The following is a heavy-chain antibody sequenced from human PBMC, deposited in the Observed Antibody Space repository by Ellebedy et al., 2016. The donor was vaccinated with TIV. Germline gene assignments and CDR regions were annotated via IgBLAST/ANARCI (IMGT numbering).Heavy chain of an antibody. V-gene: IGHV3-74*01. Sequence: PGGSLRLSCAASGFPFSNYWMHWVRQAPGKGLVWVSRINGAGSSTSYADSVKDRFTISRDNAKNTLYLQMNSLRVEDTGVYYCARDWHYSPDYWGQGTLVTVSS. CDR2: INGAGSST. D-gene: IGHD2-21*01. CDR1: GFPFSNYW. CDR3: ARDWHYSPDY. J-gene: IGHJ4*02.